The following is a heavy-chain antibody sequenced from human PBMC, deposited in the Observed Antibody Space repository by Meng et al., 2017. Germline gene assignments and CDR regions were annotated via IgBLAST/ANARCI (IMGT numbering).Heavy chain of an antibody. CDR3: ARGLSTTYWYFDL. Sequence: QVELVGSGGGVVKPGRSLRLSCAASGFTFSSYAMHWVRQAPGKGLEWVAVISYDGSNKYYADSVKGRFTISRDNSKNTLYLQMNSLRAGDTAVYYCARGLSTTYWYFDLWGRGTLVTVSS. CDR1: GFTFSSYA. J-gene: IGHJ2*01. V-gene: IGHV3-30*07. CDR2: ISYDGSNK. D-gene: IGHD2/OR15-2a*01.